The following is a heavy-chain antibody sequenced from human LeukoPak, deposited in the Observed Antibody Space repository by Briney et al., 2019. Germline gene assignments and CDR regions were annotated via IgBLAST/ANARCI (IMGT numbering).Heavy chain of an antibody. J-gene: IGHJ4*02. Sequence: GGSLRLSCAASGFTFSSYGMHWVRQAPGKGLEWVAFIRYDGSNKYYADSVKGRFTISRDNSKNTLYLQMNSLRAEDTAVYYCAKDRTIFGVVIGDYWGQGALVTVSS. CDR2: IRYDGSNK. CDR1: GFTFSSYG. V-gene: IGHV3-30*02. D-gene: IGHD3-3*01. CDR3: AKDRTIFGVVIGDY.